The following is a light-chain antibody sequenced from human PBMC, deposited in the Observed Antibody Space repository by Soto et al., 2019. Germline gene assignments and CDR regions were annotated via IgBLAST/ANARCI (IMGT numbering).Light chain of an antibody. CDR1: QSVSSY. J-gene: IGKJ2*01. CDR2: DAS. V-gene: IGKV3-11*01. Sequence: EIVLTQSPATLSLSPGERATLSCRASQSVSSYLAWYQQKPGQAPRLLIYDASNRATGIPVRFSGSGSGTDFTHIISSQEPEDFAIYYWQQCSNGPPMYTFGQGTKLEIK. CDR3: QQCSNGPPMYT.